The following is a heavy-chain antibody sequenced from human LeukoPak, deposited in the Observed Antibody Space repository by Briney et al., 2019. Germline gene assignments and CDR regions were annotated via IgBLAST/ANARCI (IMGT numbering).Heavy chain of an antibody. J-gene: IGHJ3*02. V-gene: IGHV4-39*01. Sequence: KPSETLSLTCTVSGGSISSSSYYWGWIRQPPGKGLEWIGSIYYSGSTYYNPSLKSRVTISVATSKNQFSLKLSSVTAADTAVYYCARPRTMIVVVDAFDIWGQGTMVTVSS. CDR1: GGSISSSSYY. CDR2: IYYSGST. CDR3: ARPRTMIVVVDAFDI. D-gene: IGHD3-22*01.